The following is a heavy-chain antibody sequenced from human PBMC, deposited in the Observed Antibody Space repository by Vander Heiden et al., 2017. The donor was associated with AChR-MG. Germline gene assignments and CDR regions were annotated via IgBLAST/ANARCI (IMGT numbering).Heavy chain of an antibody. Sequence: EVQLLESGGGLVQPGGSLRLSCAASGFTVSGYAMSWVRQKTGKGLEWVSAISGSGGSTYYADSVKGRFTSSRDNSKNTLYLQMNSLRAEDTAVYYCAKDDARRQLGFFWGQGTLVTVSS. CDR3: AKDDARRQLGFF. D-gene: IGHD6-6*01. CDR2: ISGSGGST. V-gene: IGHV3-23*01. CDR1: GFTVSGYA. J-gene: IGHJ4*02.